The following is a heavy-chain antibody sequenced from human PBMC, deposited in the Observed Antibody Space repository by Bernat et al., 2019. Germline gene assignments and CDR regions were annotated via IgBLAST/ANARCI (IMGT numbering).Heavy chain of an antibody. D-gene: IGHD1-1*01. CDR3: AKGRGSPQHFDY. Sequence: EVQLVESGGGLVQPGGSLRLSCAASGFTFSSYSMNWVRQAPGKGLEWVSGISGSGGTTYYADSVKGRFTISRDNSKNTLHLQMSSLRAEDTAVYYCAKGRGSPQHFDYWGQGTLVTVSS. CDR1: GFTFSSYS. V-gene: IGHV3-23*04. CDR2: ISGSGGTT. J-gene: IGHJ4*02.